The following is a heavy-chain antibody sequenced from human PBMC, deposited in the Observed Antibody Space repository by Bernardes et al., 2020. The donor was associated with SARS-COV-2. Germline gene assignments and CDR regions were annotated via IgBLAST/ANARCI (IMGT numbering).Heavy chain of an antibody. CDR2: IIGTGGGS. D-gene: IGHD3-10*01. Sequence: GGSLRPSCVASVFPFSDYAMSWVLQVPGTGLEWVSGIIGTGGGSYYADSLNCLFTISRDISKNTLFLHMHSLRAEDTAVYFCAKDYPEKAGGSGEDSFVDYWGQGTLVTVSS. V-gene: IGHV3-23*01. CDR1: VFPFSDYA. CDR3: AKDYPEKAGGSGEDSFVDY. J-gene: IGHJ4*02.